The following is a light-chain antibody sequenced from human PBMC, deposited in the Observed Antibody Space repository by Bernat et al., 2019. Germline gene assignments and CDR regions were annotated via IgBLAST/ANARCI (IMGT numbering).Light chain of an antibody. Sequence: SYVLTQPPSVPVAPGKTAGITCGGYNLRSKSVNWYQQRPSQAPVLVIYDNRVRPSGIHERLSGSKSDNTAALTICWVDAGDAADFYCQEWDASRDNWVFAGGTKL. CDR2: DNR. J-gene: IGLJ3*02. CDR3: QEWDASRDNWV. CDR1: NLRSKS. V-gene: IGLV3-21*01.